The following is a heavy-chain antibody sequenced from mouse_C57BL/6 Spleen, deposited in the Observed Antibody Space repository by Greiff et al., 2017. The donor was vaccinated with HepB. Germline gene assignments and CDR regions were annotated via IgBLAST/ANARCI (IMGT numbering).Heavy chain of an antibody. Sequence: QVQLQQPGAELVRPGSSVKLSCKASGYTFTSYWMHWVKQRPIQGLEWIGNIDPSDSETHYNQKFKDKATLTGDKSSSTAYMQLSRLTSEDSAVYYCARSPTTVVGGAMDYWGQGTSVTVSS. CDR3: ARSPTTVVGGAMDY. D-gene: IGHD1-1*01. J-gene: IGHJ4*01. CDR2: IDPSDSET. V-gene: IGHV1-52*01. CDR1: GYTFTSYW.